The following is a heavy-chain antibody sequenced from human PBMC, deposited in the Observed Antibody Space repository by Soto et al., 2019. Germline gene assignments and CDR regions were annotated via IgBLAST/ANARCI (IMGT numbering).Heavy chain of an antibody. J-gene: IGHJ6*02. CDR1: GGIFRTYA. Sequence: QVQLVQSGAEVKKPGSSVKVSCKASGGIFRTYAINWVRQAPGQGLAWMGGIIPMLGRANYAQKFQGRVTXTXDKXTTTAYMELSSLRSEDTAVYYCARSNCGGACYLHYHYGMDVWGQGTTVTVSS. CDR3: ARSNCGGACYLHYHYGMDV. V-gene: IGHV1-69*14. D-gene: IGHD2-21*02. CDR2: IIPMLGRA.